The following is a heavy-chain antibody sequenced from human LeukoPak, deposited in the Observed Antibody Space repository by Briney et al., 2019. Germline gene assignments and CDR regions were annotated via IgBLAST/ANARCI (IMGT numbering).Heavy chain of an antibody. Sequence: GGPLRLSCAASGFTFSNSNMIWVRQTPGKGLEWVSYISSTSSSMYYADSVKGRFTISRDNAKNSLYLQMNSLRDEDTAVYYCVRGGSSIRRAFDVWGQGTMVTVSS. CDR3: VRGGSSIRRAFDV. V-gene: IGHV3-48*02. CDR1: GFTFSNSN. D-gene: IGHD6-6*01. CDR2: ISSTSSSM. J-gene: IGHJ3*01.